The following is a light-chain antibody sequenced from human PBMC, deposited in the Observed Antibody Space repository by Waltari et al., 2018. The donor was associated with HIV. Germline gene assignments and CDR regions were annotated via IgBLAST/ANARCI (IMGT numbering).Light chain of an antibody. J-gene: IGLJ1*01. Sequence: QSALTQPASVSGSPGHSLTIPCTGTSPDVGTFNLVLWYQQYPGKAPKLLIYEVTKRPSGASNRFSASKSGNTASLTISGLRAEDEADYYCYSYSDTTSSYVFGTGTKVTVL. CDR3: YSYSDTTSSYV. CDR2: EVT. V-gene: IGLV2-23*02. CDR1: SPDVGTFNL.